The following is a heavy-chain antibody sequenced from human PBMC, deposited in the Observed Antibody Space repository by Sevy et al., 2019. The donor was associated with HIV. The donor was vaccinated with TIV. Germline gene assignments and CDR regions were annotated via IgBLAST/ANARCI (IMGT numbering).Heavy chain of an antibody. Sequence: ASLKVSCKASGYTFTGYYIHWVRQAPGQGLEWMGRMNPKTGNSDQMRKFQDRVTMTADRSISTAYMELSSLTSDDAAVYFCARGDIRHFDWTTDGAFDFWGQGTVVTVSS. CDR1: GYTFTGYY. CDR2: MNPKTGNS. J-gene: IGHJ3*01. D-gene: IGHD3-9*01. V-gene: IGHV1-2*06. CDR3: ARGDIRHFDWTTDGAFDF.